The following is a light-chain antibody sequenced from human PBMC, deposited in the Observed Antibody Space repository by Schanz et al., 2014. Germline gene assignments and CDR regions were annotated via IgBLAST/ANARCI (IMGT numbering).Light chain of an antibody. CDR1: RSISGN. V-gene: IGKV3-15*01. CDR3: QQYYSPPHT. J-gene: IGKJ2*01. CDR2: GAS. Sequence: EIVVTQSPATLALSPGERASLSCRASRSISGNLAWYQQKPGQAPRLLIDGASTRATGIPARFSGSGSGTDFTLTISSLQAEDVAVYYCQQYYSPPHTFGQGTKLEF.